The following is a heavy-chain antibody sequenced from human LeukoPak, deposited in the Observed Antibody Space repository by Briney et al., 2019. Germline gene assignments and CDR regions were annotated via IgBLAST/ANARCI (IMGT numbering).Heavy chain of an antibody. V-gene: IGHV3-30*18. CDR3: AKEALYYMDV. J-gene: IGHJ6*03. Sequence: GGSLRLSCAASGFTFSSYGMHWVRQAPGKGLEWVAVISYDGSNKYYADSVKGRFTISRDNSKNTLYLQMNSLRAEDTAVYYCAKEALYYMDVWGKGTTVTVSS. CDR1: GFTFSSYG. CDR2: ISYDGSNK.